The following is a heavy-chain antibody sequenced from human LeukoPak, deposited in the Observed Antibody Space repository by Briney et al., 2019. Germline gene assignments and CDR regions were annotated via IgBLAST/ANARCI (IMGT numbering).Heavy chain of an antibody. CDR3: ARERLGSSPVDI. V-gene: IGHV3-30-3*01. Sequence: GGSLRLSCAASGFTFSSYAMHWVRQAPGKGLEWVAVISYDGSNKYYADSVKGRFTISRDNSKNTLYLQMNSLRAEDTAVYYCARERLGSSPVDIWGQRTMVTVSS. CDR2: ISYDGSNK. J-gene: IGHJ3*02. CDR1: GFTFSSYA. D-gene: IGHD3-16*01.